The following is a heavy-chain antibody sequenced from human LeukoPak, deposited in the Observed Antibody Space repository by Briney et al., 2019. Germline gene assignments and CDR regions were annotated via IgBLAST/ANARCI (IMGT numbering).Heavy chain of an antibody. V-gene: IGHV4-34*01. Sequence: SETLSLTCAVYGGSFSGYYWSWIRQPPEKGLEWIGEINHSGSTNYNPSLKSRVTISLDTSKNQFSLKLRSVTAADTAVYYCARVVDYGYSDYWGQGTLVTVSS. CDR3: ARVVDYGYSDY. D-gene: IGHD3-10*01. J-gene: IGHJ4*02. CDR2: INHSGST. CDR1: GGSFSGYY.